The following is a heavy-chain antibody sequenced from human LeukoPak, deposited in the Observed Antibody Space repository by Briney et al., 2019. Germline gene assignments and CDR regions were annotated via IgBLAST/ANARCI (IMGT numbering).Heavy chain of an antibody. CDR2: ISGSGSST. Sequence: PGGSLRLSCAASGFTFSSYAMSWVRQAPGKGLEWVSPISGSGSSTYYADSVKGRFTISRDNSKNALYLQMNSLRAEDTAVYYCAKRRSGSSGWFPFDSWGQGTLVTVSS. CDR3: AKRRSGSSGWFPFDS. CDR1: GFTFSSYA. D-gene: IGHD6-19*01. J-gene: IGHJ4*02. V-gene: IGHV3-23*01.